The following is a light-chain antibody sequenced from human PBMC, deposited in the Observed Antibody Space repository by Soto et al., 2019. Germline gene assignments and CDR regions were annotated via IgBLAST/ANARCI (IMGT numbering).Light chain of an antibody. CDR1: SGHSSYA. CDR2: LNNDGSH. CDR3: QTWGTGFQV. V-gene: IGLV4-69*01. Sequence: QAVVTQSPSASASLGDSVKLTCTLSSGHSSYAIAWHQKQPGKGPRYLLDLNNDGSHTKGDGIPDRFSGSSSGAERYLIISSLQSEDEADYYCQTWGTGFQVFGGGTKITVL. J-gene: IGLJ2*01.